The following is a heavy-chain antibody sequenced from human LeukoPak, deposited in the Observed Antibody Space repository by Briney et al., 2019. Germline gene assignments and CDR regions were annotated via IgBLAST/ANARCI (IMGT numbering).Heavy chain of an antibody. V-gene: IGHV3-11*01. D-gene: IGHD3-22*01. CDR1: GFTFSDYY. Sequence: GGSLRLSCTASGFTFSDYYMSWIRQAPGKGLEWVSYISSRGSTIYYADSVKGRFTISRDNAKNSLYLQMNSLGAEDTAVYYCARERYYYDSSAYYGYWGQGTLVTVSS. J-gene: IGHJ4*02. CDR3: ARERYYYDSSAYYGY. CDR2: ISSRGSTI.